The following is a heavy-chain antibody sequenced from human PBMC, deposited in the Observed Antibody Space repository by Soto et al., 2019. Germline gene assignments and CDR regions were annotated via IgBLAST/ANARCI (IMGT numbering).Heavy chain of an antibody. V-gene: IGHV1-2*02. CDR1: GYTFTDYY. CDR3: ARDQSPSSGWPGMDV. D-gene: IGHD6-19*01. CDR2: INPNSGGT. J-gene: IGHJ6*02. Sequence: QVQLVQSGAEGKKPGASVKVSCKASGYTFTDYYMHWVRQAPGQGLEWMGCINPNSGGTNYAQKFQGRVTMTRDTSISTAYMELNRLRSDDTAVYYCARDQSPSSGWPGMDVWGQGTTVTVSS.